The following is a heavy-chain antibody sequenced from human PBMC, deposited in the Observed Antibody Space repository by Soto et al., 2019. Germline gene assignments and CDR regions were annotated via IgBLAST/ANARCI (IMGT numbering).Heavy chain of an antibody. Sequence: QVQLQQWGAGLLQPSETLSLTCAVYGGSFSGYYWSWIRQPPGEGLEWIGEINHRGSTKYNPSLKSRVTLSVDWSKNQFSLKLSSVTAADTAVYYCARVDDFWGQGIMVTVSS. J-gene: IGHJ4*02. CDR3: ARVDDF. V-gene: IGHV4-34*02. CDR1: GGSFSGYY. CDR2: INHRGST.